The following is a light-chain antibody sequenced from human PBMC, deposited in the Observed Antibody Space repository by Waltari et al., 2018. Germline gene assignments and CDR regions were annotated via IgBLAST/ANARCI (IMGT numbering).Light chain of an antibody. CDR1: NIGTKS. CDR2: HDS. V-gene: IGLV3-21*04. J-gene: IGLJ3*02. Sequence: SYVLTQSPSVSVAPGETARISCGGDNIGTKSVHWFQQKPGQAPVVVLSHDSKRPSGIPGRFSGSKSGITATRTRIGVEAGDEADYYCQVWNSNYDPWVFGGVTKLTVL. CDR3: QVWNSNYDPWV.